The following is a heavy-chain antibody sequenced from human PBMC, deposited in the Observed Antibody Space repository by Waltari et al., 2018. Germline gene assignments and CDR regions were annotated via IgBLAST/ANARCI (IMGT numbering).Heavy chain of an antibody. J-gene: IGHJ3*01. D-gene: IGHD1-1*01. CDR3: ATVGTAAFDV. CDR2: VSYSATT. V-gene: IGHV4-39*01. CDR1: GVSITSNRHY. Sequence: QLQLQESGPRLVRPSETLSLICRVSGVSITSNRHYWAWIRQSPGLGLEWIGTVSYSATTYISPSLKSRVSVSRDTSKNQVSLILGSVTAADMAVYYCATVGTAAFDVWGQGTMVTVSS.